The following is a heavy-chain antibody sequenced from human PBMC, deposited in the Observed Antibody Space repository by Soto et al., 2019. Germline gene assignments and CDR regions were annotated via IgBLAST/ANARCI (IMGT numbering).Heavy chain of an antibody. CDR3: ARAPGDYFDC. J-gene: IGHJ4*02. CDR2: IFYSGST. Sequence: SETLSLTCTVSGGSISSDGYYWSWIRQHPGKGLEWIGYIFYSGSTYYNPSLKSRVAISVDTSKNQFSLKLSSVTAADTAVYYCARAPGDYFDCWGQGTLVTAPQ. CDR1: GGSISSDGYY. V-gene: IGHV4-31*03.